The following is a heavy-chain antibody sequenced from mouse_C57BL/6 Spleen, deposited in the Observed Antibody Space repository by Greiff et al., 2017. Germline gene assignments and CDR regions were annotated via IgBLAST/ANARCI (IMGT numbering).Heavy chain of an antibody. Sequence: DVKLQESGPELVKPGASVKIPCKASGYTFTDYNMDWVKQSHGKSLEWIGDINPNNGGTIYNQKFKGKATLTVDKSSSTAYMELRSLTSEDTAVYYCARSYYDYDELYAMDYWGQGTSVTVSS. J-gene: IGHJ4*01. CDR3: ARSYYDYDELYAMDY. CDR1: GYTFTDYN. D-gene: IGHD2-4*01. CDR2: INPNNGGT. V-gene: IGHV1-18*01.